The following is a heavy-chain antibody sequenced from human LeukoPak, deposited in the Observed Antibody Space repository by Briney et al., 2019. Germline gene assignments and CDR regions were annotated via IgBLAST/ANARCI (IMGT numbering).Heavy chain of an antibody. CDR3: ARVGGDRVAY. D-gene: IGHD4-17*01. Sequence: GGSLRLSCAASGLTVSSKYMSWVRQAPGKGLEWVSVMYNNGNTHYADSVKGRFTISRDNAKNTLYLQMNSLRPEDTAVHYCARVGGDRVAYWGQGTLVTVSS. J-gene: IGHJ4*02. CDR1: GLTVSSKY. CDR2: MYNNGNT. V-gene: IGHV3-53*01.